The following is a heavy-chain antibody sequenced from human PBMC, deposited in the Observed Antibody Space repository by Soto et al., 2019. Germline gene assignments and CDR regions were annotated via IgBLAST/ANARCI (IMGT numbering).Heavy chain of an antibody. CDR3: AREGSSGWEPDAFDI. J-gene: IGHJ3*02. D-gene: IGHD6-19*01. V-gene: IGHV4-59*01. CDR2: IYYIGST. Sequence: PSQPLSHTCTVVDGSIRDYDGRWIRQQPGKGLECIGYIYYIGSTNYNPSLKSRVTISVDTSKNQFSLKLSSVTAADTAVYFCAREGSSGWEPDAFDIWGQGTMVTVSS. CDR1: DGSIRDYD.